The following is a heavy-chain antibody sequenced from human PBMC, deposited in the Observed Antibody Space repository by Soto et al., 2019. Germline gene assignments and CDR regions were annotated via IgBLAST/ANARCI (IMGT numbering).Heavy chain of an antibody. Sequence: SSETLSLTCAVSGGSISSSSWWSWVRPPPGKGLEWIGEIYHTGNTNYNPSLESRVSISVDKSKNQFSLNLTFVTAADTAVYYCARLGDCSSTSCQPGWFDPWGQGTLVTVSS. CDR3: ARLGDCSSTSCQPGWFDP. D-gene: IGHD2-2*01. CDR2: IYHTGNT. V-gene: IGHV4-4*02. CDR1: GGSISSSSW. J-gene: IGHJ5*02.